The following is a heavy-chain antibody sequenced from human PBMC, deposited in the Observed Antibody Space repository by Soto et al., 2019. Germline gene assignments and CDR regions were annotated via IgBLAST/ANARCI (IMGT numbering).Heavy chain of an antibody. J-gene: IGHJ6*02. V-gene: IGHV3-11*06. CDR2: ISPGSNYR. D-gene: IGHD2-2*02. CDR1: GMTLRDFY. Sequence: GGSLRLSCAASGMTLRDFYMTWVRQAPGQGLEWLSYISPGSNYREYADSGKGRFTISRDNAKSSLFLQMNSLRVEDTAVYYCARSRSCSSTSCYTFTTHYYYFGMDVWGQGTTVTVSS. CDR3: ARSRSCSSTSCYTFTTHYYYFGMDV.